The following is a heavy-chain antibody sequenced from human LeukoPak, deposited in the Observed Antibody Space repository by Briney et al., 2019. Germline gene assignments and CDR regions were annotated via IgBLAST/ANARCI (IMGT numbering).Heavy chain of an antibody. D-gene: IGHD6-13*01. J-gene: IGHJ5*02. V-gene: IGHV6-1*01. CDR2: TYYRSKWYN. CDR3: AREGGLIAAAGNRRFDP. CDR1: GDSVSSNSAA. Sequence: SQTLSLTCAISGDSVSSNSAAWNWIRQSPSSGLEWLGRTYYRSKWYNDYAVSVKSRITINPDTSKNQFSLQLNSVTPEDTAVYYCAREGGLIAAAGNRRFDPWGQGTLVTVSS.